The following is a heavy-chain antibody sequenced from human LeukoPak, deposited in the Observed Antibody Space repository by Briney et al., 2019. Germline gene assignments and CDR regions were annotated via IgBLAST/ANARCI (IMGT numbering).Heavy chain of an antibody. J-gene: IGHJ4*02. V-gene: IGHV4-34*01. Sequence: MPSETLSLTCAVYGVSFRGYYWSLIRQPPGKGLEWLGEINHSGSTNYNPSLKSRATISVDTSKKQFSLKLSSVTAADTAVYYCAREKVAGRWLLRGAHLDYWGQETLVTVCS. CDR2: INHSGST. CDR3: AREKVAGRWLLRGAHLDY. CDR1: GVSFRGYY. D-gene: IGHD5-24*01.